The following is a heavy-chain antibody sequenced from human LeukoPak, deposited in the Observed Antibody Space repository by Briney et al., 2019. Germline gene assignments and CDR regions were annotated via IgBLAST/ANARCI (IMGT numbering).Heavy chain of an antibody. J-gene: IGHJ4*02. CDR3: ASRGYGSGSTLGFDY. V-gene: IGHV1-69*13. CDR2: IIPIFGTA. CDR1: GGTFSSYA. D-gene: IGHD3-10*01. Sequence: SVKVSCKASGGTFSSYAISWVRQAPGQGLEWIGGIIPIFGTANYAQKFQGRVTITADDSTSTAYMELSSLRSEDTAVYYCASRGYGSGSTLGFDYWGQGTLVTVSS.